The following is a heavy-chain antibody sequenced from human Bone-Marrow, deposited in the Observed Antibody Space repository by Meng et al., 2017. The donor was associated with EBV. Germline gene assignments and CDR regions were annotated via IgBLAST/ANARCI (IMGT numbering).Heavy chain of an antibody. Sequence: QIPLKAFCSTLVKPTQTLTLTCTFSGFSITTSGVGVGWIRQPPGKALEWLALIYWDDDKRYSPSLKSRLTITKDTSKNQVVLTMTNVDPVDTATYYCAHKKYASYGENWFDPWGQGTLVTVSS. D-gene: IGHD4-17*01. CDR3: AHKKYASYGENWFDP. V-gene: IGHV2-5*02. J-gene: IGHJ5*02. CDR1: GFSITTSGVG. CDR2: IYWDDDK.